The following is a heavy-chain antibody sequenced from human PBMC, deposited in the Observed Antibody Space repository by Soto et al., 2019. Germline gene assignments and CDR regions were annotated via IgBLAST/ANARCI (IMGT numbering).Heavy chain of an antibody. V-gene: IGHV3-74*01. CDR3: GRGMQTYYGVDV. CDR2: VNFDGRTT. Sequence: EEQLVESGGGLVQPGGSLRVSCAASGFTFSNYWMHWVRQVPGKGLVWVSRVNFDGRTTNYADSVKGRFTISRDNARNTVYLQMNRLRAEDTAVYYCGRGMQTYYGVDVWGQGTTVTVSS. CDR1: GFTFSNYW. J-gene: IGHJ6*02.